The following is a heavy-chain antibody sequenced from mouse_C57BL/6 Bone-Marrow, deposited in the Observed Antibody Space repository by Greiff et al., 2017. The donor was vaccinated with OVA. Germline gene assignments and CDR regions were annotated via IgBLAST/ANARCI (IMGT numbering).Heavy chain of an antibody. CDR2: IDPETGGT. Sequence: QVQLQQSGAELVRPGASVTLSCKASGYTFTDYEMHWVKQTPVHGLEWIGAIDPETGGTAYNQKFKGKAILTADKSSSTAYMELRSLTSEDSAVYYCTRRIYYDYDGYWGQGTTRTVSS. CDR3: TRRIYYDYDGY. V-gene: IGHV1-15*01. J-gene: IGHJ2*01. D-gene: IGHD2-4*01. CDR1: GYTFTDYE.